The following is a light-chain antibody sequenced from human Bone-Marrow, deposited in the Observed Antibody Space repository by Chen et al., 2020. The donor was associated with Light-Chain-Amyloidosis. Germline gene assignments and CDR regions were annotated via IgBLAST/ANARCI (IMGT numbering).Light chain of an antibody. CDR2: DNT. Sequence: QSVLTQPPSVSGAPGQGVTISCSGSDSNIGAGFHVHWYQHLPGTAPKLLIFDNTNRPSGLPARFSGSKSGPSASLAIMRLQAEDVADYFCQSYDNNRSLRVFGGGTKLTVL. CDR1: DSNIGAGFH. J-gene: IGLJ3*02. CDR3: QSYDNNRSLRV. V-gene: IGLV1-40*01.